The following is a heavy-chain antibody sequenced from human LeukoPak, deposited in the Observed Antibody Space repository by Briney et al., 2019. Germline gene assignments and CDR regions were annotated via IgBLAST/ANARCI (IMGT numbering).Heavy chain of an antibody. CDR2: INPSGGAP. Sequence: ASVKVSCKASGYTFTSYFIHWVRQAPGQGLEWMGIINPSGGAPRNVQKFQGRVTMTRDTSTSTIYMELSSLRSEGTAVYYCARVRDYGDYNDAFDIWGQGTMVSVSS. V-gene: IGHV1-46*01. CDR1: GYTFTSYF. CDR3: ARVRDYGDYNDAFDI. J-gene: IGHJ3*02. D-gene: IGHD4-17*01.